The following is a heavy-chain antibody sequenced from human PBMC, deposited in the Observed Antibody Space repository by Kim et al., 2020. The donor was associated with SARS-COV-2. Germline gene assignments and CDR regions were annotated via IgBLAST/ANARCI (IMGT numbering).Heavy chain of an antibody. V-gene: IGHV1-18*04. CDR2: ISAYNGNT. CDR3: ARDYYDYGGHQQRTPSIQETGGMDV. D-gene: IGHD4-17*01. J-gene: IGHJ6*02. CDR1: GYTFTSYG. Sequence: ASVKVSCKASGYTFTSYGISWVRQAPGQGLEWMGWISAYNGNTNYAQKLQGRVTMTTDTSTSTAYMELRSLRSDDTAVYYCARDYYDYGGHQQRTPSIQETGGMDVWGQGTTVTVSS.